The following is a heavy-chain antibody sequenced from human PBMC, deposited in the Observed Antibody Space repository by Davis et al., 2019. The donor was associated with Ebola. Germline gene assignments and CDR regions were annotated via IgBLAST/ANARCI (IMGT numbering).Heavy chain of an antibody. Sequence: GESLKISCAASGFTFSNYAMNWVRQAPGKGLEWVSTITHSGDYTYYADSVKGRFTISRDNSKDSLYLQMTSLTVDDTAIYYCATRFSNSDGALDIWGQGTLVTVSS. D-gene: IGHD1-7*01. J-gene: IGHJ3*02. CDR3: ATRFSNSDGALDI. CDR1: GFTFSNYA. CDR2: ITHSGDYT. V-gene: IGHV3-23*01.